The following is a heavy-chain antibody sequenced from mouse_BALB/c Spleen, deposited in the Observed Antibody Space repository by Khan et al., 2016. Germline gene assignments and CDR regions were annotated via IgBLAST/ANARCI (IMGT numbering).Heavy chain of an antibody. J-gene: IGHJ1*01. CDR2: ARNKANGYIT. Sequence: EVELVESGGGLVQPGGSLRLSCTTSGFTFTDYYMSWVRQPPGEALEWLGFARNKANGYITEYSASVKGRFTISRDNSQSILYLQMNTLRPEDSATYYCARDLNDDYYWYLDVWGAGTTVTVSS. D-gene: IGHD2-3*01. CDR1: GFTFTDYY. V-gene: IGHV7-3*02. CDR3: ARDLNDDYYWYLDV.